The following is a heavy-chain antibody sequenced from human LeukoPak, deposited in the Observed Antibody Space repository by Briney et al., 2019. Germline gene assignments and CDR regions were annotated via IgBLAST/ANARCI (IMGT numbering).Heavy chain of an antibody. D-gene: IGHD2/OR15-2a*01. CDR2: IDPGGGTT. J-gene: IGHJ4*02. Sequence: ASVKVSCMASGYTFTSYYMHWVRQAPGQGLEWMGIIDPGGGTTSYAQKFQGRVTMTRDTSTSTVYMELSSMSSEDTAVYYCAREPGVNMYYFDYWGQGTLVAVSS. CDR3: AREPGVNMYYFDY. CDR1: GYTFTSYY. V-gene: IGHV1-46*01.